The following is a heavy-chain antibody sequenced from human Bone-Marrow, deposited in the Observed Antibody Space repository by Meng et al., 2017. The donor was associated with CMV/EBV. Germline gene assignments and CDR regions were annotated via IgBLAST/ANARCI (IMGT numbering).Heavy chain of an antibody. CDR1: GFTFSSYE. CDR3: ARESSINYYYAY. V-gene: IGHV3-48*03. D-gene: IGHD2-2*01. Sequence: GGSLRLSCAASGFTFSSYEMNWVRQAPGKGLEWVSYISSSGNTIYYADSVKGRFTISRDNAKNSLFLQMNSLRAEDTAVYYCARESSINYYYAYWGQGPLVTVSS. J-gene: IGHJ4*02. CDR2: ISSSGNTI.